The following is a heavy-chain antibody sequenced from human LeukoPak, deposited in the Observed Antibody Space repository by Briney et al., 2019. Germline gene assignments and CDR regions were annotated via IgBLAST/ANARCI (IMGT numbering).Heavy chain of an antibody. CDR3: ARDQGLTAPPPYGLDV. Sequence: GASVKVSCKASGGTFSSYAITWVRQAPGQGLEWVGRIIPILGMTTYAQKFQGRVTITADKSTSTAYMELSSLRSDDTAVYYCARDQGLTAPPPYGLDVWGQGTTVIVSS. D-gene: IGHD5-18*01. V-gene: IGHV1-69*04. J-gene: IGHJ6*02. CDR2: IIPILGMT. CDR1: GGTFSSYA.